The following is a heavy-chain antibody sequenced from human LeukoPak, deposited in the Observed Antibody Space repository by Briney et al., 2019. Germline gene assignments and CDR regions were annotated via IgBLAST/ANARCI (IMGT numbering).Heavy chain of an antibody. Sequence: GRSLRLSCAASGFTFSSYGMHWVRQAPGKGLERVAVIWYDGSNKYYAGSVKGRFTISRDNSKNTLYLQMNSLRAEDTAVYYCARVSSSWYQGFDYWGQGTLVTVSS. D-gene: IGHD6-13*01. CDR2: IWYDGSNK. CDR1: GFTFSSYG. V-gene: IGHV3-33*01. J-gene: IGHJ4*02. CDR3: ARVSSSWYQGFDY.